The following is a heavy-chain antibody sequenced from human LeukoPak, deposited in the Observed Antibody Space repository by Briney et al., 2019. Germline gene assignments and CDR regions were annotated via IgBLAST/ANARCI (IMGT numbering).Heavy chain of an antibody. V-gene: IGHV4-39*07. CDR2: IYYSGST. CDR3: ARRSYVSPFDY. D-gene: IGHD3-10*02. CDR1: GGSISSSSYY. J-gene: IGHJ4*02. Sequence: SETLSLTCTVSGGSISSSSYYWGWIRQPPGKGLEWIGSIYYSGSTYYNPSLKSRVTVSVDTSKNQFSLHLTSVTAADTAVYYCARRSYVSPFDYWGQGTPVTVSS.